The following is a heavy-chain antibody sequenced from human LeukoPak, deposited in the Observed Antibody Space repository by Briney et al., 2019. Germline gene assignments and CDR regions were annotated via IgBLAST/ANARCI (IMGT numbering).Heavy chain of an antibody. CDR1: GCTFSSYA. J-gene: IGHJ4*02. Sequence: GGSLRLSCAASGCTFSSYAMSWVRQAPGEGLEWVSAISGSGGSTYYADSVKGRFTNSRDNSKNTLYLQMNSLRADDTAVYYCAKGGEGTYYDYVWGSYRIAYYFDYWGQGTLVTVSS. V-gene: IGHV3-23*01. D-gene: IGHD3-16*02. CDR3: AKGGEGTYYDYVWGSYRIAYYFDY. CDR2: ISGSGGST.